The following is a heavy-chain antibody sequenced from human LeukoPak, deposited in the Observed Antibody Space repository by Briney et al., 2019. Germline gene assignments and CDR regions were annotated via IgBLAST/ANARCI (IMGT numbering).Heavy chain of an antibody. CDR1: GFTFSSYW. Sequence: GGSLRLSCAASGFTFSSYWMSWDRQAPGKGLEWVSAISGSGGSTYYADSVKGRFTISRDNSKNTLYLQMNSLRAEDTAVYYCANTKDYYDSSGYSNWFDPWGQGTLVTVSS. CDR3: ANTKDYYDSSGYSNWFDP. D-gene: IGHD3-22*01. V-gene: IGHV3-23*01. CDR2: ISGSGGST. J-gene: IGHJ5*02.